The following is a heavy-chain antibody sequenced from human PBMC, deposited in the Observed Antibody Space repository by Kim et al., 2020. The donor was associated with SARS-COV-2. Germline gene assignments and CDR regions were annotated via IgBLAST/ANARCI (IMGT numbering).Heavy chain of an antibody. Sequence: ASVKVSCKASGYTFTSYGISWVRQAPGQGLEWMGWISAYNGNTNYAQKLQGRVTMTTDTSTSTAYMELRSLISDDTAVYYCARAGITMVRGVLDYWGQGTLVTVSS. CDR1: GYTFTSYG. D-gene: IGHD3-10*01. V-gene: IGHV1-18*01. CDR3: ARAGITMVRGVLDY. CDR2: ISAYNGNT. J-gene: IGHJ4*02.